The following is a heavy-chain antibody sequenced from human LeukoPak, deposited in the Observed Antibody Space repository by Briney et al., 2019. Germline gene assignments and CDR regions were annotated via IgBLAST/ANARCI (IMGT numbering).Heavy chain of an antibody. CDR1: GGSISSYY. J-gene: IGHJ4*02. CDR3: ARGGTGSGSYYNPLFDY. V-gene: IGHV4-4*07. D-gene: IGHD3-10*01. CDR2: IYTSGST. Sequence: SETLSLTCTVSGGSISSYYWSWIRQPAGKGLEWIGRIYTSGSTNYNPSLKSRVTMSVDTSKNQFSLKLSSVTAADTAVYYCARGGTGSGSYYNPLFDYWGQGTLVTVSS.